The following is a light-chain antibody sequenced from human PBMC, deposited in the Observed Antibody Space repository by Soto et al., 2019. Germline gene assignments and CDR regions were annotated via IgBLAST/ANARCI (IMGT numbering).Light chain of an antibody. Sequence: QSALTQPPSASGSPGQSVTISCTGTSSDVGGYNYVSWYQQHPGKAPKLMIYEVSKQPSGVPDRFSGSKSGNTASLTVSGVQAEDEADYYCCSYAGSNGVFGTGTKLTVL. CDR2: EVS. J-gene: IGLJ1*01. CDR1: SSDVGGYNY. V-gene: IGLV2-8*01. CDR3: CSYAGSNGV.